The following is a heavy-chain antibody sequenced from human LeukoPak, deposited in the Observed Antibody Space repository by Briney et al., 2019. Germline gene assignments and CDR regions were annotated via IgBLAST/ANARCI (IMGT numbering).Heavy chain of an antibody. CDR2: INHSGST. J-gene: IGHJ4*02. D-gene: IGHD6-19*01. Sequence: SETLSLTCAVYGGSFSGYYWSWICQPPGKGLEWIGEINHSGSTNYNPSLTSRVTISVDTSKNQFSLKLSSVTAADTAVYYCAGLAARYSSGWYLDYWGQGTLVSVSS. CDR3: AGLAARYSSGWYLDY. V-gene: IGHV4-34*01. CDR1: GGSFSGYY.